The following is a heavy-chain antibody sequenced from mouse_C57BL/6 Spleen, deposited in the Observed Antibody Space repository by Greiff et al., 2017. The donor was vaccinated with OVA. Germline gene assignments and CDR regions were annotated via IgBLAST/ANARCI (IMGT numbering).Heavy chain of an antibody. CDR3: ATKIYYDYFDY. CDR2: ISSGSSTI. Sequence: DVMLVESGGGLVKPGGSLKLSCAASGFTFSDYGMHWVRQAPEKGLEWVAYISSGSSTIYYADTVKGRFTISRDNAKNTLFLQMTSLRSEDTAMYYCATKIYYDYFDYWGQGTTLTVSS. CDR1: GFTFSDYG. V-gene: IGHV5-17*01. J-gene: IGHJ2*01. D-gene: IGHD2-4*01.